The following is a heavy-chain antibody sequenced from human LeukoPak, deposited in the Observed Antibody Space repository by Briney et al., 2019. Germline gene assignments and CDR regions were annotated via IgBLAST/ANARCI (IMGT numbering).Heavy chain of an antibody. CDR2: ISGSGGST. CDR3: AKGSIAAAGTNWFDP. D-gene: IGHD6-13*01. Sequence: GGSLRLSCAASGFTFSSYAMSWVRQAPGKGLEWVSVISGSGGSTYYADSVKGRFTISRDNSRNTLYLQMNSLRAEDTAVYYCAKGSIAAAGTNWFDPWGQGTLVTVSS. J-gene: IGHJ5*02. V-gene: IGHV3-23*01. CDR1: GFTFSSYA.